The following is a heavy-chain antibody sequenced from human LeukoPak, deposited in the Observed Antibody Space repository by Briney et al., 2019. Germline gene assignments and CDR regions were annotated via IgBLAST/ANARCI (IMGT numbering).Heavy chain of an antibody. CDR1: GFTFSSYW. CDR3: ARVSMVRGVIINSCFDP. Sequence: GGSLRLSCAASGFTFSSYWMSWVRQAPGKGLEWVANIKQDGSEKYYVDSVKGRFTISRDNTKNSLYLQMNSLRAEDTAVYYCARVSMVRGVIINSCFDPWGQGTLVTVSS. CDR2: IKQDGSEK. V-gene: IGHV3-7*01. D-gene: IGHD3-10*01. J-gene: IGHJ5*02.